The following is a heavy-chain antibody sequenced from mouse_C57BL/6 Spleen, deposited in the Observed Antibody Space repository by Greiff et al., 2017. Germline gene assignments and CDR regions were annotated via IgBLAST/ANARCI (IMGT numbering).Heavy chain of an antibody. Sequence: DVKLQESGPELVKPGASVKISCKASGYSFTGYYMNWVKQSPEKSLEWIGEINPSTGGTTYNQKFKAKATLTVDKSSSTAYMQLKSLTSEDSAVYYCARRLFAWFAYWGQGTLVTVSA. CDR1: GYSFTGYY. J-gene: IGHJ3*01. CDR2: INPSTGGT. CDR3: ARRLFAWFAY. V-gene: IGHV1-42*01.